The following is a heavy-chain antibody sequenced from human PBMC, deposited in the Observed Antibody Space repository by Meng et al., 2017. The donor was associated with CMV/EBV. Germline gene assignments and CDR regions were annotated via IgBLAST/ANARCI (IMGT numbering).Heavy chain of an antibody. CDR2: ISGSGGST. Sequence: GGSLRLSCAASGFTFSSYGMSWVGQAPGKGLEWVSAISGSGGSTYYADSVKGRFTISRDNSKNTLYLQMNSLRAEDTAVYYCAKDHPYYYGSGSYSGGYYFDYWGQGTLVTVSS. CDR1: GFTFSSYG. V-gene: IGHV3-23*01. D-gene: IGHD3-10*01. J-gene: IGHJ4*02. CDR3: AKDHPYYYGSGSYSGGYYFDY.